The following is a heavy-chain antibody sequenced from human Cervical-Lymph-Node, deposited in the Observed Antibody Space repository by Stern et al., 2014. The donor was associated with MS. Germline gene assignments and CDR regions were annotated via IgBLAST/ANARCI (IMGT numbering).Heavy chain of an antibody. J-gene: IGHJ4*02. CDR3: ARDYGDYAFDY. CDR1: GYSFTANW. Sequence: EVHLVESGAEVKKPGESLKISCKGSGYSFTANWIAWVRQTPGKGLEWMGIIYPGDSDTRYSPSFQGQVTISADKSISTAYLQWSSLKASDTAMYYCARDYGDYAFDYWGQGTLVTVSS. V-gene: IGHV5-51*01. CDR2: IYPGDSDT. D-gene: IGHD4-17*01.